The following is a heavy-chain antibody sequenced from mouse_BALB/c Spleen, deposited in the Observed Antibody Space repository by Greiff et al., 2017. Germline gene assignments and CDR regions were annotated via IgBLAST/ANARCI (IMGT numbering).Heavy chain of an antibody. CDR3: ARGTTRAWFAY. CDR1: GFTFSSYA. J-gene: IGHJ3*01. Sequence: EVKLMESGGGLVKPGGSLKLSCAASGFTFSSYAMSWVRQTPEKRLEWVASISSGGSTYYPDSVKGRFTISRDNARNILYLQMSSLRSEDTAMYYCARGTTRAWFAYWGQGTLVTVSA. V-gene: IGHV5-6-5*01. D-gene: IGHD1-1*01. CDR2: ISSGGST.